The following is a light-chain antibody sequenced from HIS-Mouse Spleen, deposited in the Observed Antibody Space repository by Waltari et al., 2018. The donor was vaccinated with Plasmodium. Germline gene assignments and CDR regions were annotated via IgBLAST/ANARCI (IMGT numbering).Light chain of an antibody. V-gene: IGLV3-10*01. CDR3: YSTDSSGNHRV. J-gene: IGLJ3*02. Sequence: SYELTQPPSVSVSPGQTARITCSGDALPKKYAYWYQQKSGKAPVLVIYEDSKRPSGIPVRFSGSSSGTMATLTIRCAQVEDEADYYCYSTDSSGNHRVFGGGTKLTVL. CDR2: EDS. CDR1: ALPKKY.